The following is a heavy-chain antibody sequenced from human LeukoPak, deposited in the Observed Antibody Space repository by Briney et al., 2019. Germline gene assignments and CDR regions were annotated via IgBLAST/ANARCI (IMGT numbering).Heavy chain of an antibody. CDR2: INQDGRET. CDR1: EFTFSGYW. Sequence: GGSLRLSCAASEFTFSGYWMNWVRQAPGKGPGWVANINQDGRETHYVDSVKGRFTISRDNAKNSLFLQLSSLRVEDTAVFYCARDGFVGAADYRGQGTLVTVSS. CDR3: ARDGFVGAADY. D-gene: IGHD6-13*01. J-gene: IGHJ4*02. V-gene: IGHV3-7*01.